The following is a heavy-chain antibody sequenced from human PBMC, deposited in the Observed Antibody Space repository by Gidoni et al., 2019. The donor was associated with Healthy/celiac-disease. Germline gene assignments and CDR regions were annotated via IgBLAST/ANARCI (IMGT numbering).Heavy chain of an antibody. Sequence: EVQLVESGGGLVQPGGSLSLSCAASGFTFSSYSMNWVRQAPGKGLEWVSYISSSSSTIYYADSVKGRFTISRDNAKNSLYLQMNSLRDEDTAVYYCAREYYDFWSGYYTRYYFDYWGQGTLVTVSS. J-gene: IGHJ4*02. CDR3: AREYYDFWSGYYTRYYFDY. CDR1: GFTFSSYS. CDR2: ISSSSSTI. D-gene: IGHD3-3*01. V-gene: IGHV3-48*02.